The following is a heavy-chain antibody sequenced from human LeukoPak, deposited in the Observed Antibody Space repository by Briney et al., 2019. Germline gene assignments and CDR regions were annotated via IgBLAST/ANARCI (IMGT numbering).Heavy chain of an antibody. CDR2: IIPIFGTA. CDR1: GGTFTSYA. Sequence: SVKVSCKASGGTFTSYAISWVRQAPGQGLEWMGRIIPIFGTANYARKFQGRVTITTDESTSTAYIELSSLRSEDTAVYYCARDRSSTVGSMDVRGKGTTVTVSS. V-gene: IGHV1-69*05. J-gene: IGHJ6*04. D-gene: IGHD2-2*01. CDR3: ARDRSSTVGSMDV.